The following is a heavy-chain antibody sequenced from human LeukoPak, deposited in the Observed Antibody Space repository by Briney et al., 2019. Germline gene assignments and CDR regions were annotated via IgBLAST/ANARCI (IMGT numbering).Heavy chain of an antibody. J-gene: IGHJ4*02. CDR2: ISSSGSTI. Sequence: GGSLRLSCAASGFTFSSYWMHWVRQAPGKGLEWVSYISSSGSTIYYADSVKGRFTISRDNAKNSLYLQMNSLRAEDTAVYYCARMDLAVAGVIDYWGQGTLVTVSS. CDR3: ARMDLAVAGVIDY. CDR1: GFTFSSYW. V-gene: IGHV3-48*04. D-gene: IGHD6-19*01.